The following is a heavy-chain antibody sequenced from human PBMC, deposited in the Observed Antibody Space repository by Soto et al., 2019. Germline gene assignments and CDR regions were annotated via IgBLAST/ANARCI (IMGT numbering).Heavy chain of an antibody. CDR2: IIPILGIA. CDR3: ARVGWDTAMVTRNDYYYYYGMDV. D-gene: IGHD5-18*01. CDR1: GGTFSSYT. J-gene: IGHJ6*02. Sequence: QVQLVQSGAEVKKPGSSVKVSCKASGGTFSSYTISWVRQAPGQGLEWMGRIIPILGIANYAQKFQGRVTITADKSTSTAYMERSSLRSEDTAVYYCARVGWDTAMVTRNDYYYYYGMDVWGQGTTVTVSS. V-gene: IGHV1-69*02.